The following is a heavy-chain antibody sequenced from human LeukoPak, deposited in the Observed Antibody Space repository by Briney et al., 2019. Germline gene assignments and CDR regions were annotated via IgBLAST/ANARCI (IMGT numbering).Heavy chain of an antibody. Sequence: PGGSLRLSCAASGFTVSSNYMSWVRQAPGKGLEWVSVIYSGGSTYYADSVEGRFTISRGNSKNTLYLQMNSLRPEETAVYYCARDGEYSYGYGFDYWGQGTLVTVSS. CDR3: ARDGEYSYGYGFDY. V-gene: IGHV3-66*01. CDR1: GFTVSSNY. CDR2: IYSGGST. D-gene: IGHD5-18*01. J-gene: IGHJ4*02.